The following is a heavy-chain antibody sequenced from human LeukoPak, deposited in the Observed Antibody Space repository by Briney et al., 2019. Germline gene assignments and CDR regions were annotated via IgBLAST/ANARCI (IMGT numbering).Heavy chain of an antibody. V-gene: IGHV1-8*01. CDR1: GYTFSSYD. J-gene: IGHJ4*02. Sequence: ASVKVSCKASGYTFSSYDMNWVRQATGQGLEWMGWMNPNTGNTGYAQKFQGRVTMTRDTSISTAYMELSSLRSDDTAVYYCARKFLGSRGYYFDYWGQGTLVTVSS. D-gene: IGHD3-10*01. CDR2: MNPNTGNT. CDR3: ARKFLGSRGYYFDY.